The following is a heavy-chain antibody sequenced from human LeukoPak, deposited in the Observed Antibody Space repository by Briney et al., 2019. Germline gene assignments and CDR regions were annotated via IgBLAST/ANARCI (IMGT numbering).Heavy chain of an antibody. CDR1: GFTFSIYS. Sequence: PGGSLRLSCTASGFTFSIYSMHWVRQAPDKGLEWVAVTSYDGSNKYYADSVKGRFTISRDNSKNTLYLQMNSLRAEDTAVYYCAKDPPRFIVVVPAARDFGYWGQGTLVTVSS. CDR3: AKDPPRFIVVVPAARDFGY. D-gene: IGHD2-2*01. CDR2: TSYDGSNK. J-gene: IGHJ4*02. V-gene: IGHV3-30*04.